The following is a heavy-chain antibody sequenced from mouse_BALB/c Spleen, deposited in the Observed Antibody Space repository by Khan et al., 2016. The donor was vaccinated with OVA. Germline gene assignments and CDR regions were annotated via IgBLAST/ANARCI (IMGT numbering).Heavy chain of an antibody. CDR1: DYSITSGYY. D-gene: IGHD1-1*01. J-gene: IGHJ1*01. Sequence: EVQLVESGPGLVKPSQSLSLTCSVTDYSITSGYYWIWIRQFPGNKLEWMGYMRYDGSNNYNPSLKNRISITRDTSKNHFFLKLNSVTTEDTATYYCARDYYGSSWYFDDWGAGTTVTVSS. V-gene: IGHV3-6*02. CDR2: MRYDGSN. CDR3: ARDYYGSSWYFDD.